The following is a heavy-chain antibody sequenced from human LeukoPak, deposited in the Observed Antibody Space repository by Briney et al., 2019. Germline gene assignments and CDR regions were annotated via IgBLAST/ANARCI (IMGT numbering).Heavy chain of an antibody. CDR2: VIPIFGTA. CDR1: GGTFSSYA. Sequence: ASVKVPCKASGGTFSSYAIRWVRPAPGQGLEWMGGVIPIFGTANYAQKFQGRVTITTDETTSTAYMELSSLRSEDTAVYYCARGTTGSGSYYTRTNNWFDPWGQGTLVTVSS. CDR3: ARGTTGSGSYYTRTNNWFDP. J-gene: IGHJ5*02. D-gene: IGHD3-10*01. V-gene: IGHV1-69*05.